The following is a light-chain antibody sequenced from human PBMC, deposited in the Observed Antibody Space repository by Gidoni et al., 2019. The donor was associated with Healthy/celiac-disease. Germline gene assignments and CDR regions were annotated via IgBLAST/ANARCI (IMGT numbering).Light chain of an antibody. Sequence: PGERATLSCRASQSVSSYLAWYQQKPGQAPRLLIYDASNRATGIPARFSGSGSGTDFTLTISSLEPEDFAVYYCQQRSNALTFGGXTKVEIK. V-gene: IGKV3-11*01. CDR1: QSVSSY. CDR3: QQRSNALT. CDR2: DAS. J-gene: IGKJ4*01.